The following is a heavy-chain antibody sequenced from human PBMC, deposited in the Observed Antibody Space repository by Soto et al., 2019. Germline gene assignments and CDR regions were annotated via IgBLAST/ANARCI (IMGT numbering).Heavy chain of an antibody. CDR2: ISAYNGNT. D-gene: IGHD6-13*01. Sequence: ASVKFSWKASGYTFTSYGISWVRQAPGQGLEWMGWISAYNGNTNYAQKLQGRVTMTTXTXTSXAXMELXGLRSDDTDVYYCASNLYSSSWNGMDVWG. CDR3: ASNLYSSSWNGMDV. J-gene: IGHJ6*02. V-gene: IGHV1-18*04. CDR1: GYTFTSYG.